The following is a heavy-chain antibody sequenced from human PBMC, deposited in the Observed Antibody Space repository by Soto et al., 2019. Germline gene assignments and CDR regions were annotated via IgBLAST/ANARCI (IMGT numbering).Heavy chain of an antibody. V-gene: IGHV4-38-2*01. D-gene: IGHD2-15*01. CDR2: IKNSGGT. CDR3: AMLDLGWPFDY. CDR1: GYSITSGYY. J-gene: IGHJ4*02. Sequence: PSEALAITCAVSGYSITSGYYWGGLRQTRGKGREVIGSIKNSGGTYYNPPLTSRVTISLDMSKNQFSLKLSSVTAAGTAVYYCAMLDLGWPFDYWGQGTLVTVSS.